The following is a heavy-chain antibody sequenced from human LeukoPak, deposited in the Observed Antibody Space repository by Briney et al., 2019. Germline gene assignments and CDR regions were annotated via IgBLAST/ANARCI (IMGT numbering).Heavy chain of an antibody. D-gene: IGHD6-13*01. CDR2: RNPNSGRT. CDR3: ARGPVSTHGMDV. V-gene: IGHV1-8*01. CDR1: GYTCTNYG. Sequence: ASVKVACKASGYTCTNYGINWVRQATGQGLEWMGWRNPNSGRTGFAQKFQGRLTMTADTSISTAYMELSSLTSDDTAVYYCARGPVSTHGMDVWGQGTTVTVSS. J-gene: IGHJ6*02.